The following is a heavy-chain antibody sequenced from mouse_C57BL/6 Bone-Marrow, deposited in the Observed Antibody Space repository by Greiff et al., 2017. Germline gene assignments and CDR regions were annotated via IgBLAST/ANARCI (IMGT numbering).Heavy chain of an antibody. CDR3: ARKRGSGWYFDV. V-gene: IGHV2-2*01. CDR2: IWSGGSR. Sequence: QVQLQQSGPGLVQPSQSLSITCTVSGFSLTSYGVHWVRQSPGKGLEWLGGIWSGGSRDYNAAFISRLSISKDNSKSQVFFKMNSLQADDAAIYYCARKRGSGWYFDVWGTGTTVTVSS. D-gene: IGHD1-3*01. CDR1: GFSLTSYG. J-gene: IGHJ1*03.